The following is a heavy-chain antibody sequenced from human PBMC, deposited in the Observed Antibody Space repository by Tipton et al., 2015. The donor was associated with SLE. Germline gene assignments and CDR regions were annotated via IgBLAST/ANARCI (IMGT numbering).Heavy chain of an antibody. V-gene: IGHV3-30*04. CDR2: ISYDGSNK. CDR3: AKELLPLYGMDV. CDR1: GFTFSSYA. D-gene: IGHD3-22*01. J-gene: IGHJ6*02. Sequence: RSLRLSCAASGFTFSSYAMHWVRQAPGKGLEWVAVISYDGSNKYYADSVKGRFTISRDNSKNTLYLQMNSLRVEGTAVYYCAKELLPLYGMDVWGQGTTVTVSS.